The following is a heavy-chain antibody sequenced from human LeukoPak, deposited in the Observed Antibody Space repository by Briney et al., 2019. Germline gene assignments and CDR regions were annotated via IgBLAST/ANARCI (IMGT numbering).Heavy chain of an antibody. D-gene: IGHD3-9*01. Sequence: GGSLRLSCAASGFTFSSYAMSWVRQAPGKGLEWVSAISGSGGSIYYADSVKGRFTISRDNSKNTLYLQMNSLRAEDTAVYYCAKDHLHDILTGPDAFDIWGQGTMVTVSS. CDR1: GFTFSSYA. CDR2: ISGSGGSI. V-gene: IGHV3-23*01. CDR3: AKDHLHDILTGPDAFDI. J-gene: IGHJ3*02.